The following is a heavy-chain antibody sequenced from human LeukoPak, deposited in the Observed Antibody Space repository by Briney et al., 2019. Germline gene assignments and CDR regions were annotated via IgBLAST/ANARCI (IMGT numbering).Heavy chain of an antibody. D-gene: IGHD5-24*01. J-gene: IGHJ4*02. CDR2: INPSGGST. CDR3: ARVGWLQSVFDY. CDR1: GYTFTSYY. Sequence: ASVKVSCKASGYTFTSYYMHWVRQAPGQGLEWMGIINPSGGSTSYAQKFQGRVTMTRDTSISTAYMELSRLRSDDTAVYYCARVGWLQSVFDYWGQGTLVTVSS. V-gene: IGHV1-46*01.